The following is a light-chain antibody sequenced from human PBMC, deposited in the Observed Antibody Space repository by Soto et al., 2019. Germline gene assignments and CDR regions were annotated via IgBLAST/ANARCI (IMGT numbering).Light chain of an antibody. CDR2: GAS. CDR1: QSVRTN. V-gene: IGKV3-15*01. Sequence: DIVVKMSPDALSLSKGESATLSCRASQSVRTNLAWYQQKPGQAPRLLIYGASTRATGIPARFSGSGSGTEFTLTISSLQSEDFAVYHCQQYNNWLIPFCQGARLEI. J-gene: IGKJ5*01. CDR3: QQYNNWLIP.